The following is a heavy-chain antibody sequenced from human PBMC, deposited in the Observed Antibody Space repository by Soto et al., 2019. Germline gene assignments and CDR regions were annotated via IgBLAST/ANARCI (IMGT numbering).Heavy chain of an antibody. V-gene: IGHV1-18*04. D-gene: IGHD1-20*01. Sequence: QLVQSGDEVKKPGATVKVSCRASGYIFNSVGISWLRQVPGQGVEWMGWVSTYSEHTKSVQKFQDRVTLTADTSTSTVHMEMRSLRSADTAVYYCARDLNWNNVLGFDSWGQGTLVTVSS. CDR2: VSTYSEHT. CDR3: ARDLNWNNVLGFDS. J-gene: IGHJ4*02. CDR1: GYIFNSVG.